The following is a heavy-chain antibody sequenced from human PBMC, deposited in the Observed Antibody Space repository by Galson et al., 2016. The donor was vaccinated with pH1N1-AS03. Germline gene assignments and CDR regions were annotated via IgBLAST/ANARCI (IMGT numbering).Heavy chain of an antibody. D-gene: IGHD3-10*01. J-gene: IGHJ4*02. CDR2: VSGSGTST. CDR3: APYGSGRPDRAFHY. Sequence: SLRLSCAASGFAFSTFAISRLRQAPGKGLEWVACVSGSGTSTYYADSLLGRFTVSRDNSKNSLYLHMNNVRAEDTAIYYCAPYGSGRPDRAFHYWGLGTLVTVSS. V-gene: IGHV3-23*01. CDR1: GFAFSTFA.